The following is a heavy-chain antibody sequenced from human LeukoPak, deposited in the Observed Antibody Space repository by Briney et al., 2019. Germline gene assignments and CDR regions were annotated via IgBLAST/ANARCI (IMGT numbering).Heavy chain of an antibody. CDR3: ASGPYPAAGTDHQFDY. J-gene: IGHJ4*02. Sequence: SETLSLTCTVSGASISSYYWSWIRQPPGKGLEWIGYIYYRGSTNYNPSLKSRVTISVDTSKDQFSLKLSSVTAADTAVYYCASGPYPAAGTDHQFDYWGQGTLVTVSS. CDR1: GASISSYY. D-gene: IGHD6-13*01. V-gene: IGHV4-59*01. CDR2: IYYRGST.